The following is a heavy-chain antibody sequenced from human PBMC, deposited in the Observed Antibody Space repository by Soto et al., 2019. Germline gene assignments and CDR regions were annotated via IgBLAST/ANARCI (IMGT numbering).Heavy chain of an antibody. D-gene: IGHD2-15*01. CDR2: IIPIFGTA. CDR1: GGTFSSYA. Sequence: SVKVSCKASGGTFSSYAISWVRQAPGQGLEWMGGIIPIFGTANYAQKFQGRVTITADKSTGTAYMELSSLRSEDTAVYYCARNIVVVVAATYANYYYYGMDAWGQGTTVTVSS. CDR3: ARNIVVVVAATYANYYYYGMDA. V-gene: IGHV1-69*06. J-gene: IGHJ6*02.